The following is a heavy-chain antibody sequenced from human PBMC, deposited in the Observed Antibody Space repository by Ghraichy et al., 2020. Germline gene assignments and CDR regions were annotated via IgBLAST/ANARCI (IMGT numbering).Heavy chain of an antibody. CDR2: INPSGGST. J-gene: IGHJ4*02. CDR1: GYTFTSYY. V-gene: IGHV1-46*01. CDR3: ARDRAGAYGDY. Sequence: ASVKVSCKASGYTFTSYYMHWVRQAPGQGLEWMGIINPSGGSTSYAQKFQDRVTMTRDTSTSTVYMELSSLRSEDTAVYYCARDRAGAYGDYWGQGTLVTVSS. D-gene: IGHD1-26*01.